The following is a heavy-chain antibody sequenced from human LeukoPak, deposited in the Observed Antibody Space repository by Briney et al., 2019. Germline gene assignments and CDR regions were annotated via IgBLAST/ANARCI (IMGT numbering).Heavy chain of an antibody. Sequence: KPSEALSLTCTVSGGSISSYYWSWIRQPVGKGLEWIGRIYTSGSTNYNPSLKSRVTMLVDTSKNQFSLKLSSVTAADTAVYYCARDFSYSSSYWFDPWGQGTLVTVSS. CDR1: GGSISSYY. J-gene: IGHJ5*02. CDR2: IYTSGST. D-gene: IGHD6-6*01. CDR3: ARDFSYSSSYWFDP. V-gene: IGHV4-4*07.